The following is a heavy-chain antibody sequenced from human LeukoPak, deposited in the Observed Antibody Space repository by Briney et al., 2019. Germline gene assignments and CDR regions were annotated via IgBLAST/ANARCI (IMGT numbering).Heavy chain of an antibody. CDR1: GGSISSYY. Sequence: SETLSLTCTVSGGSISSYYWSWIRQPPGKGLEWIGYIYYSGSTNYNPSLKSRVTISVDTSKNQFSLKLSSVTAADTAVYYCARDSGSSTHDPWGQGTLVTVSS. D-gene: IGHD2-2*01. CDR2: IYYSGST. V-gene: IGHV4-59*01. CDR3: ARDSGSSTHDP. J-gene: IGHJ5*02.